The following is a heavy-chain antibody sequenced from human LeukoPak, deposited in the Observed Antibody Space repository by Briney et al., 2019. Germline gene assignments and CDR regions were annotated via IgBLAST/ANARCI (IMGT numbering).Heavy chain of an antibody. D-gene: IGHD6-19*01. J-gene: IGHJ4*02. CDR1: GFTFTSYS. Sequence: GGSLRLSCAASGFTFTSYSMNWVRQAPGKSLEWVSGIGGSGSRTYYADSVKGRLTISRDNSKNTLYLQMNSLRAEDTAIYYCAKKYGVTVYGSGLNYFDYWGQGTLVTVSS. V-gene: IGHV3-23*01. CDR3: AKKYGVTVYGSGLNYFDY. CDR2: IGGSGSRT.